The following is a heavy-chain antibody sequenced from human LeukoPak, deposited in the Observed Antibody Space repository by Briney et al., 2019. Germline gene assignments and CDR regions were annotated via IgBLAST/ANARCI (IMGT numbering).Heavy chain of an antibody. CDR2: IYTSGST. D-gene: IGHD1-26*01. CDR3: ARGYDSGSYNGWYFDL. CDR1: GGSISSYY. Sequence: PSETLSLXCTVSGGSISSYYWSWIRQPAGKGLEWIGRIYTSGSTNYNPSLKSRVTMSVDTSKNQFSLKLSSVTAADTAVYYCARGYDSGSYNGWYFDLWGRGTLVTVSS. J-gene: IGHJ2*01. V-gene: IGHV4-4*07.